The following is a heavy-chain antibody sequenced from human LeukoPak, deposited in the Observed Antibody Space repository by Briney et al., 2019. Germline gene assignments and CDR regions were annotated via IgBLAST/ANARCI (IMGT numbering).Heavy chain of an antibody. CDR1: GFTFSSYG. D-gene: IGHD6-13*01. CDR2: ISYDGSNK. V-gene: IGHV3-30*18. CDR3: AKVRVQQQLVLVGAFDI. J-gene: IGHJ3*02. Sequence: PGRSLRLSCAASGFTFSSYGMHWVRQAPGKGLEWVAVISYDGSNKYYADSVKGRFTISRDNSKNTLYLQMNSLRAEDTAVYYCAKVRVQQQLVLVGAFDIWGQGTMVTVSS.